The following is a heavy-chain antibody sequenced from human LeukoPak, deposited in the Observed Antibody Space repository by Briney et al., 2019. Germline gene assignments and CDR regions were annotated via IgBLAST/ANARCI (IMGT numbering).Heavy chain of an antibody. J-gene: IGHJ4*02. Sequence: GGSLRLSCAASGFTFSSYAMSWVRQAPGKGLEWVSAISGSGGSTYYADSMKGRFTISRDNSKNTLYLQMNSLRAEDTAVYYCAKSPSGDRYYFDYWGQGTLVTVSS. CDR1: GFTFSSYA. D-gene: IGHD4-17*01. V-gene: IGHV3-23*01. CDR3: AKSPSGDRYYFDY. CDR2: ISGSGGST.